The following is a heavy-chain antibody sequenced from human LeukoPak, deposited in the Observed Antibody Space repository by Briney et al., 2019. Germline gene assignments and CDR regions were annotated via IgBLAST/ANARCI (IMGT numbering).Heavy chain of an antibody. J-gene: IGHJ4*02. CDR1: GFTFSSYA. CDR2: ISGSGGST. D-gene: IGHD3-10*01. CDR3: AKDGGMVAIWFGELITDYFDY. V-gene: IGHV3-23*01. Sequence: PGGSLRLSCAASGFTFSSYAMSWVRQAPGKGLEWVSAISGSGGSTYYADSVKGRFTISRDNSKNTLYLQMNSLRAEDTAVYYCAKDGGMVAIWFGELITDYFDYWGQGTLVTVSS.